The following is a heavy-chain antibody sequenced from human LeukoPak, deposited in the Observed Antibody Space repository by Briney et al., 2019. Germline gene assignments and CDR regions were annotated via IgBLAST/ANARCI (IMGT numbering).Heavy chain of an antibody. CDR2: INHSGST. V-gene: IGHV4-34*01. CDR3: AIFPVVPAATLSY. CDR1: GGSFSGYY. J-gene: IGHJ4*02. D-gene: IGHD2-2*01. Sequence: SETLSLTCAVYGGSFSGYYWSWIRQPPGKGLEWIGEINHSGSTNYNPSLKSRVTISVDTSKNQFSLKLSSVTAADTAVYYCAIFPVVPAATLSYWGQGTLVTVSS.